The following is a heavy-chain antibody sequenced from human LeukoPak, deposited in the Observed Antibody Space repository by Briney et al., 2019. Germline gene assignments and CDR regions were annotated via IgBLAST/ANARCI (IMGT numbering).Heavy chain of an antibody. Sequence: ASVKVSCKASGYTFTSYYMHWVRQAPGQGLEWMGIINPSGGSTSYAQKFQGRVTMTRDTSTSTVYMELSSLRSEDTAVYYCARTSNIAAAITPFGYWGQGTLVTVSS. CDR1: GYTFTSYY. CDR2: INPSGGST. V-gene: IGHV1-46*01. D-gene: IGHD6-13*01. J-gene: IGHJ4*02. CDR3: ARTSNIAAAITPFGY.